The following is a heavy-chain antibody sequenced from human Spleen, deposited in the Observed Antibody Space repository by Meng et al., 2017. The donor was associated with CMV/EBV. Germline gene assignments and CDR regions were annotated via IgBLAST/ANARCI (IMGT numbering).Heavy chain of an antibody. D-gene: IGHD2-2*01. CDR1: GYTFIGYY. J-gene: IGHJ6*02. CDR2: INPEIGDA. Sequence: ASVKVSCKASGYTFIGYYMHWMRQAPGQGLEWMGWINPEIGDANYAQKFQGRVTMTRDTFITTAYMEVSRLTSDDTAVYYCARERYLVPAASPDYYYYGMDVWGQGTTVTVSS. CDR3: ARERYLVPAASPDYYYYGMDV. V-gene: IGHV1-2*02.